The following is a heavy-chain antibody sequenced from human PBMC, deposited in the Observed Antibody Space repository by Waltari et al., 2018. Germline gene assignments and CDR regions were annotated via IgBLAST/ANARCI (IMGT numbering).Heavy chain of an antibody. CDR3: VRHWKRNGYRFDP. Sequence: QLQLQEPGPTLVKPSETLSLTCTVPGGPISRSSYYWGWIRQSPGKGLEWFGSIYYSGTTYYNPTLESRVTISGDTSKNQFSLKLSSVTAADTAVYYCVRHWKRNGYRFDPWGQGTLVTVSS. CDR2: IYYSGTT. V-gene: IGHV4-39*01. CDR1: GGPISRSSYY. J-gene: IGHJ5*02. D-gene: IGHD5-12*01.